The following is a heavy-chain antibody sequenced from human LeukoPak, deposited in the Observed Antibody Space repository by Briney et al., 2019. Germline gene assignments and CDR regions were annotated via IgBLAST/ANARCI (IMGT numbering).Heavy chain of an antibody. CDR1: GFTFSSYA. CDR2: ISGSGGST. D-gene: IGHD1-14*01. Sequence: TGGSLGLSCAASGFTFSSYAMSWVRQAPGKGLEWVSAISGSGGSTYYADSVKGRFTISRDNSKNTLYLQMNSLRAEDTAVYYCAKRYRYYFDYWGQGTLVTVSS. CDR3: AKRYRYYFDY. J-gene: IGHJ4*02. V-gene: IGHV3-23*01.